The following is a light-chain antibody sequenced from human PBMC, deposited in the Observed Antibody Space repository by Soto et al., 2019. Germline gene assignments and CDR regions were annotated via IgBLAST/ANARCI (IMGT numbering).Light chain of an antibody. J-gene: IGKJ4*01. V-gene: IGKV1-39*01. CDR3: RQSYSTPLT. CDR1: QSIATY. CDR2: AAS. Sequence: DIQMTQSPSSLSASVGDRVSITCRASQSIATYLNWYQLKPGKAPKLLIHAASSLQSGVPSRFSGSGSGTDFTLTISSLQPEDFATYYCRQSYSTPLTFGGGTKVEIK.